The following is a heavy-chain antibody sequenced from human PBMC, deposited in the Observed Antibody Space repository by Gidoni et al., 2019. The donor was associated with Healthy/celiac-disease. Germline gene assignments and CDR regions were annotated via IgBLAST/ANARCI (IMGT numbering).Heavy chain of an antibody. CDR2: IRSKAYGGTT. CDR3: TRARDRLSNFWSGYGDGMDV. D-gene: IGHD3-3*01. CDR1: GFTFGDYA. J-gene: IGHJ6*02. Sequence: EVQLVESGGGLVQPGRSLRLSCPASGFTFGDYAMSWFRQVPGKGLEWVGFIRSKAYGGTTEYAASVKGRFTISRDDSKSIAYLQMNSLKTEDTAVYYCTRARDRLSNFWSGYGDGMDVWGQGTTVTVSS. V-gene: IGHV3-49*03.